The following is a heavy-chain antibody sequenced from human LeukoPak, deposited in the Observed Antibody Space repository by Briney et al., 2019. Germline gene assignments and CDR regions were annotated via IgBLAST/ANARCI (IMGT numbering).Heavy chain of an antibody. V-gene: IGHV4-39*02. J-gene: IGHJ2*01. D-gene: IGHD2-2*02. CDR3: ARDKAYTYWYFDL. Sequence: SETLSLTCTVSGGSISSSSYYWGWIRQPPGKGLKWIATIYYSGSTYYNPSLRSRVTISVDTSKNQFSLKLSSVTAADTAVYYCARDKAYTYWYFDLWGRGTLVTVSS. CDR1: GGSISSSSYY. CDR2: IYYSGST.